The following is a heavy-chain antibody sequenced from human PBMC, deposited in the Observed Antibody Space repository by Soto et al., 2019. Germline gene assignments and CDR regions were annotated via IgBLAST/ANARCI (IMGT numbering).Heavy chain of an antibody. CDR2: IYSGGSR. D-gene: IGHD3-10*01. CDR1: GFSVSGNY. J-gene: IGHJ4*02. V-gene: IGHV3-53*01. Sequence: EVQLVESGGGLIQPGGSLRLSCEVSGFSVSGNYMSWVRQAPGKGLDWVSVIYSGGSRYYADSVRGRFTITREESQNTLNLKMNNLRAEDTAVYYCARSMMVRGVLFDLWGRGSLVSVS. CDR3: ARSMMVRGVLFDL.